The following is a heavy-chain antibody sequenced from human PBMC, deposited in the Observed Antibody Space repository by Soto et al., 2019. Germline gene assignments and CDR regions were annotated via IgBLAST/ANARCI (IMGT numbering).Heavy chain of an antibody. CDR1: GFTFSSYA. CDR3: AKDRGAGYFTFDY. D-gene: IGHD3-9*01. J-gene: IGHJ4*02. Sequence: GGSLRLSCAASGFTFSSYAMSWVRQAPGKGLEWVSAISGSGGTTYYADSVKGRFSISRDNSKDTLYLQMNSLRAEDTAVYYCAKDRGAGYFTFDYWGQGTQVTVPS. V-gene: IGHV3-23*01. CDR2: ISGSGGTT.